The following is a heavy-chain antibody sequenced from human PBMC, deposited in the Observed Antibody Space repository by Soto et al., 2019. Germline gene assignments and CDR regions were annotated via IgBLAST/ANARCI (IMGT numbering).Heavy chain of an antibody. Sequence: QVQLVESGGGVVQPGRSLRLSCAASGFTFSSYGMHWVRQAPGTGLEWVAVIWYDGSNKYYADSVKGRFTISRDNSKNTLYLQMNSLRAEDTAVYYCARDDEGYCSSTSCYTPGYWGQGTLVTVSS. CDR3: ARDDEGYCSSTSCYTPGY. D-gene: IGHD2-2*02. CDR1: GFTFSSYG. V-gene: IGHV3-33*01. CDR2: IWYDGSNK. J-gene: IGHJ4*02.